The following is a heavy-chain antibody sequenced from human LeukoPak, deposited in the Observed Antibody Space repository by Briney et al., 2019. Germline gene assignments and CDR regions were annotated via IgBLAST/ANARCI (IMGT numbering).Heavy chain of an antibody. CDR1: GGSFSGYY. CDR3: ARGPELGYCSGGSCYYYYGMDV. V-gene: IGHV4-34*01. D-gene: IGHD2-15*01. J-gene: IGHJ6*02. Sequence: SETLSLNCAVYGGSFSGYYWSWIRQPPGKGLEWIGEINHSGSTNYNPSLKSRVTISVDTSKNQFSLKLSSVTAADTAVYYCARGPELGYCSGGSCYYYYGMDVWGQGTTVTVSS. CDR2: INHSGST.